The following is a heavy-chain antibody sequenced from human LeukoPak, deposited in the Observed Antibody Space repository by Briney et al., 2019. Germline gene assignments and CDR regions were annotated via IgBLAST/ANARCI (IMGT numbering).Heavy chain of an antibody. CDR3: ARDSVGANDF. Sequence: PEASVKVSCKASGYTFTSYYMHWVRQAPGQGLEWMGIINPSGDFTSYAQKFQGRVTMTRDTSTSTVYMELGSLRSEDTAVYYCARDSVGANDFWGQGTLVTVSS. D-gene: IGHD1-26*01. CDR1: GYTFTSYY. CDR2: INPSGDFT. V-gene: IGHV1-46*01. J-gene: IGHJ4*02.